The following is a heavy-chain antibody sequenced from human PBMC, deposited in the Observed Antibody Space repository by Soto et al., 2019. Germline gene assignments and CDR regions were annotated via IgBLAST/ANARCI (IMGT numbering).Heavy chain of an antibody. CDR1: GFTFSSYA. Sequence: GGSLRLSCAASGFTFSSYAMSWVRQAPGKGLEWVSAISGSGGSTYYADSVKGRFTISRDNSKNTLYLQMNSLRAEDTAVYYCAKSGLYGDFLLHFDYWGQGTLVTVSS. V-gene: IGHV3-23*01. CDR3: AKSGLYGDFLLHFDY. D-gene: IGHD4-17*01. J-gene: IGHJ4*02. CDR2: ISGSGGST.